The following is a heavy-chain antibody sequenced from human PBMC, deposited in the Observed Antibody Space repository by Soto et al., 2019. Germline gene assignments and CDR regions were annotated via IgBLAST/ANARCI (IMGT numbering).Heavy chain of an antibody. CDR1: GFTISNSY. CDR3: ARGMAYGGDYFDY. D-gene: IGHD2-8*01. V-gene: IGHV3-53*04. Sequence: EVQLVESGGGLVQPGGTLRLSCAASGFTISNSYMSWVRQAPGKGLEWVSVLYRGNNTYYTDSVKGRFTISRHNSKNTLFLQMNSLRVEDTAVYFCARGMAYGGDYFDYWGQGTRVTVSS. J-gene: IGHJ4*02. CDR2: LYRGNNT.